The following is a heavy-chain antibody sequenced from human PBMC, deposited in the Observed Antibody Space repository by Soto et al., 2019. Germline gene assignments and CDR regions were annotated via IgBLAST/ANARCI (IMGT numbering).Heavy chain of an antibody. CDR2: ISYDGSNK. CDR3: ARAVVGALPH. V-gene: IGHV3-30-3*01. D-gene: IGHD1-26*01. CDR1: GFTFSSYA. Sequence: QVQLVESGGGVVQPGRSLRLSCAASGFTFSSYAMHWVRQAPGKGLEWVAVISYDGSNKYYADSVKGRFTISRDNSKNTLYLQMNSLRAEDTAMYYCARAVVGALPHWGQGTLVTVSS. J-gene: IGHJ1*01.